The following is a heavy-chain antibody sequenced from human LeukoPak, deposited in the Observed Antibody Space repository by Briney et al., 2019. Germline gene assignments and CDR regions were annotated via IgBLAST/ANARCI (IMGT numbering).Heavy chain of an antibody. CDR1: GFNFRDFW. CDR2: TNQDGSQK. J-gene: IGHJ4*02. D-gene: IGHD7-27*01. Sequence: GGSLRLSCAASGFNFRDFWMNWIRQAPGKGLEWVANTNQDGSQKYYVDSVRGRFTISRDNAENLFYLQIDSLRAEDTAIYYCAAWGSGNYWGQGTLVTVSS. V-gene: IGHV3-7*03. CDR3: AAWGSGNY.